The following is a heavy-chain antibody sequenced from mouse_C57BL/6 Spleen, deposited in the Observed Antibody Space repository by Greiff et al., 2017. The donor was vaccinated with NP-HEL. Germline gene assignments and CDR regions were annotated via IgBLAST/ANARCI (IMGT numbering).Heavy chain of an antibody. CDR2: IYPSDSET. CDR1: GYTFTSYW. Sequence: QVQLQQPGAELVRPGSSVKLSCKASGYTFTSYWMDWVKQRPGQGLEWIGNIYPSDSETHYNQKFKDKATLTVDKSSSTAYMQLSSLTSEDSAVYYCARMGDVFYAMDYWGQGTSVTVSS. V-gene: IGHV1-61*01. CDR3: ARMGDVFYAMDY. J-gene: IGHJ4*01.